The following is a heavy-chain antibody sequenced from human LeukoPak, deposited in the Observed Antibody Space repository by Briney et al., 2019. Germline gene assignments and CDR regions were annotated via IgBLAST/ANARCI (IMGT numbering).Heavy chain of an antibody. Sequence: GGSLRLSCTVSGFTVSSNSMSWVRQAPGKGLEWVANIKQDGSEKYYVDSVKGRFTISRDNAKNSLYLQMNSLRAEDTAVYYCARDPNPEKGDKLADAFDIWGQGTMVTVSS. V-gene: IGHV3-7*01. CDR2: IKQDGSEK. J-gene: IGHJ3*02. D-gene: IGHD3-3*02. CDR3: ARDPNPEKGDKLADAFDI. CDR1: GFTVSSNS.